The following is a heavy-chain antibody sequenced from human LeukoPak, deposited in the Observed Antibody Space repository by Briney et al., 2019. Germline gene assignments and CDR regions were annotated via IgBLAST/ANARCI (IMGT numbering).Heavy chain of an antibody. J-gene: IGHJ4*02. D-gene: IGHD3-9*01. CDR2: ISYDGRNK. V-gene: IGHV3-30*18. CDR1: GFTFSSYG. Sequence: GGSLRLSCAASGFTFSSYGMHWVRQAPGKGLEWVAVISYDGRNKYYADSVRGRFTISRDNSKNTLYLQMNSLTPEDTAMYYCANAVRYSHPPAYWGQGTLVTVSS. CDR3: ANAVRYSHPPAY.